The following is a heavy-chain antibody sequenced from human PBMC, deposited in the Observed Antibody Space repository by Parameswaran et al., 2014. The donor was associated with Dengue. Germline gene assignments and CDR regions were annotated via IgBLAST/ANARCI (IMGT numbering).Heavy chain of an antibody. CDR1: GGSISSYY. J-gene: IGHJ4*02. V-gene: IGHV4-59*01. D-gene: IGHD3-16*02. CDR3: ARDLGLHLGELSSHYFDY. Sequence: ASETLSLICTVSGGSISSYYWSWIRQPPGKGLEWIGYIYYSGSTNYNPSLKSRVTISVDTSKNQFSLKLSSVTAADTAVYYCARDLGLHLGELSSHYFDYWGQGTLVTVSS. CDR2: IYYSGST.